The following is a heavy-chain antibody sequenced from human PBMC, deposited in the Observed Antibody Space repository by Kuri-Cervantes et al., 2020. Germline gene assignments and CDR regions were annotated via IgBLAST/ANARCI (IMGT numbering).Heavy chain of an antibody. D-gene: IGHD5-24*01. CDR1: GFTFSSYW. V-gene: IGHV3-7*01. CDR3: ARDGKQRWLQLYYYGMDV. Sequence: GESLKISCAASGFTFSSYWMSWVRQAPGKGLEWVANIKQDGSEKYYVDSVKGRFTISRDNAKNSLYLQMNSLRAEDTAVYYCARDGKQRWLQLYYYGMDVWGQGTTVTVSS. CDR2: IKQDGSEK. J-gene: IGHJ6*02.